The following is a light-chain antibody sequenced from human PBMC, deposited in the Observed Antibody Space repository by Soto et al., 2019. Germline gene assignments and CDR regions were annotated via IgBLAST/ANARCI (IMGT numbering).Light chain of an antibody. CDR1: SSNIERNS. J-gene: IGLJ2*01. CDR2: SND. Sequence: QAVVTQPPSASGPPGQRVTISCSGGSSNIERNSVEWYQQLPGTAPKLLIHSNDQRPSGVPDRFSGSKSVTSASLAITGLQSEDEADYYCASWDDSLDGPVFGGGTKVTVL. V-gene: IGLV1-44*01. CDR3: ASWDDSLDGPV.